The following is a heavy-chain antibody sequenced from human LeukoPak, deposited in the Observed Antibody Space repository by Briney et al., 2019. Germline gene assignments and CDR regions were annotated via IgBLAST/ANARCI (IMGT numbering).Heavy chain of an antibody. J-gene: IGHJ3*02. D-gene: IGHD3-22*01. CDR3: AIESDSSGYFDAFDI. CDR2: MNPNSGNT. V-gene: IGHV1-8*03. Sequence: GASVKVSCKASGYTFTSYDINWVRQATGQGLELMGWMNPNSGNTGYAQKFQGRVTITRNTSISTAYMELSSLRSEDTAVYYCAIESDSSGYFDAFDIWGQGTMVTVSS. CDR1: GYTFTSYD.